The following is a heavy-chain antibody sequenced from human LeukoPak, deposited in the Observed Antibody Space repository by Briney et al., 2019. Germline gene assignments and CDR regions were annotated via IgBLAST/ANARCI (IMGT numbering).Heavy chain of an antibody. J-gene: IGHJ4*02. CDR1: GFTFSTCG. Sequence: GGSLRLSCAASGFTFSTCGIHWVRQAPGKGLEWLAVISYDGSNKYYADSVKGRFTISRDNSKNTMYLEMNSLRVDDTAVYYCAKDLPPGYSSSWYVSDVWGQGTLVTVSS. CDR2: ISYDGSNK. CDR3: AKDLPPGYSSSWYVSDV. V-gene: IGHV3-30*18. D-gene: IGHD6-13*01.